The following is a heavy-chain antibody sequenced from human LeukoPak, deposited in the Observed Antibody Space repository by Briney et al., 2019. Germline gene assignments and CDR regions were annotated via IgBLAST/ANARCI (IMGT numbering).Heavy chain of an antibody. V-gene: IGHV3-21*01. J-gene: IGHJ6*03. Sequence: GGSLRLSCAASGFTFSSYTMTWVRQAPGKGLEWVSSISSISSSYIYYADSVKGRFTISRDNARNSLYLQMNSLRAEDTAVYYCAREHSGYDFPGRDYYYMDVWGKGTTVTVSS. CDR2: ISSISSSYI. D-gene: IGHD5-12*01. CDR3: AREHSGYDFPGRDYYYMDV. CDR1: GFTFSSYT.